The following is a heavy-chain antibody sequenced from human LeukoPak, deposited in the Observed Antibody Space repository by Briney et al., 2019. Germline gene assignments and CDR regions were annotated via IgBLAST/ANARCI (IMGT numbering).Heavy chain of an antibody. J-gene: IGHJ4*02. CDR3: AKDRIAAAGYFDY. D-gene: IGHD6-13*01. Sequence: PGGSLRLSCAASGFTFDDYAMHWVRQAPGKGLEWVSGISWNSGSIGYADSVKGRFTISRDNAKNSLYLQMNSLRAEDTALYYCAKDRIAAAGYFDYWGQGTLVTVSS. V-gene: IGHV3-9*01. CDR2: ISWNSGSI. CDR1: GFTFDDYA.